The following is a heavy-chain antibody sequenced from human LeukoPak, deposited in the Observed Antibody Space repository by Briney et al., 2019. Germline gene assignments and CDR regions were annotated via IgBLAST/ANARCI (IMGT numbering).Heavy chain of an antibody. D-gene: IGHD3-22*01. J-gene: IGHJ4*02. CDR3: ARDFGGYYYDSSGYYYFDY. V-gene: IGHV3-7*01. CDR2: INEDGNGK. Sequence: PGGSLRLSCAASGFNFNGHWMTWVRQAPGKGLEWVANINEDGNGKYYVDSVKGRFTISRDNAKNSLYLQMNSLRAEDTAVYYCARDFGGYYYDSSGYYYFDYWGQGTLVTVSS. CDR1: GFNFNGHW.